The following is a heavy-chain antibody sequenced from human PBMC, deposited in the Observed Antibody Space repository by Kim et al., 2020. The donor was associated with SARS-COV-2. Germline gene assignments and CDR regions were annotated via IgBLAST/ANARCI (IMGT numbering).Heavy chain of an antibody. V-gene: IGHV3-74*01. D-gene: IGHD3-10*02. CDR2: ISPDGSVT. Sequence: GGSLRLSCVAAGFSSSSYWINWVRQPPGKGLEWVSRISPDGSVTHYADSVKGRLTMSRDSAENTLYLQMNSLSAEDTAVYYCARGMFRGGFDVWGQGTTVSVSS. J-gene: IGHJ6*02. CDR3: ARGMFRGGFDV. CDR1: GFSSSSYW.